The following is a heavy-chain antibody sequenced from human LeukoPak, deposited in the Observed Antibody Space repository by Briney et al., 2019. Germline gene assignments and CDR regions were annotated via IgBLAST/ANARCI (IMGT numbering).Heavy chain of an antibody. J-gene: IGHJ6*03. Sequence: GGSLRLSCTASGFTFGDYAMSWFRQAPGKGLEWVGFVRSTSYGGATDYAASVKGRFTISRDDPKSIAYLLMNSLKTEDTAVYYCTRLRQDCSRNSCYYYFYYYYIDVWGKGTTVTVSS. D-gene: IGHD2-2*01. V-gene: IGHV3-49*03. CDR2: VRSTSYGGAT. CDR1: GFTFGDYA. CDR3: TRLRQDCSRNSCYYYFYYYYIDV.